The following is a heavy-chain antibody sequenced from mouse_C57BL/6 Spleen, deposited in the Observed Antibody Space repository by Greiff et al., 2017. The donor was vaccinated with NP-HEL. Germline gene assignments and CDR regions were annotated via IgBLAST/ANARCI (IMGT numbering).Heavy chain of an antibody. Sequence: QVQLKESGPGILQSSQTLSLTCSFSGFSLSTSGMGVSWIRQPSGKGLEWLAHIYWDDDKRYNPSLKSRLTISKDTSRNQVFLKITSVDTADTATYYCARRARGGSSYLYWYFDVWGTGTTVTVSS. CDR2: IYWDDDK. J-gene: IGHJ1*03. D-gene: IGHD1-1*01. CDR1: GFSLSTSGMG. CDR3: ARRARGGSSYLYWYFDV. V-gene: IGHV8-12*01.